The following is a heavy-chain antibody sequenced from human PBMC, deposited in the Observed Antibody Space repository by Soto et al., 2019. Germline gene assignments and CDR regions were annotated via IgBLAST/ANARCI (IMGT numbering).Heavy chain of an antibody. CDR1: GGSISSYY. CDR2: IYYSGST. J-gene: IGHJ4*02. Sequence: SETLSLTFTVSGGSISSYYWSWIRQPPGKGLEWIGYIYYSGSTYYNPSLKSRVTVSVDTSKNQFSLKLSSVTAADTAVYYCASHQVLGSPSDYWGQGTLVTVSS. V-gene: IGHV4-59*08. CDR3: ASHQVLGSPSDY. D-gene: IGHD3-10*01.